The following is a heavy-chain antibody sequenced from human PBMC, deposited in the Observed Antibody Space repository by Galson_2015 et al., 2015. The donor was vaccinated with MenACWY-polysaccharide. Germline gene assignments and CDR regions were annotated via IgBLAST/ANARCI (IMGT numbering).Heavy chain of an antibody. CDR1: SGSISSKDW. CDR2: VSQSGST. Sequence: AVSSGSISSKDWWTWVRQPPGEGLGWIGEVSQSGSTHYNPSLESRVTISVDKSKNQFSLVLRSVTAADTAVYYCTRIIARKHTFVDSWGQGTLVSVS. J-gene: IGHJ4*02. CDR3: TRIIARKHTFVDS. D-gene: IGHD2-21*01. V-gene: IGHV4-4*02.